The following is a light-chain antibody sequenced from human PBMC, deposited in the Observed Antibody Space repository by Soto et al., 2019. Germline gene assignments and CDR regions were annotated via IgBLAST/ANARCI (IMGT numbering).Light chain of an antibody. Sequence: EIVLIQSPATLSLSPGERATLSCRAGQSFSSNLSCYQQNPGQAPRLLIFDASNRATGIPARFSGSGSGTDFILTISSLEPEDFAVYYCQQHSNWPLTFGGGTKVDIK. J-gene: IGKJ4*01. V-gene: IGKV3-11*01. CDR2: DAS. CDR1: QSFSSN. CDR3: QQHSNWPLT.